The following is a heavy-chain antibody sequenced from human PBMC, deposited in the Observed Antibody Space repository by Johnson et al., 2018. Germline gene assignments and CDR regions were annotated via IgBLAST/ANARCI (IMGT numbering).Heavy chain of an antibody. J-gene: IGHJ3*02. Sequence: QVQLVQSGGGVVQPGRSLRLSCAASGFTFSASGIDTHWVRQSPDKGLEWVTHIAVDGKRKFYKDSVKGRFTVSRDNSRNTVYLQMNSLRPDAPARYYCVQGPRHGAFDIWGQGTMVIVSS. CDR1: GFTFSASG. V-gene: IGHV3-30*18. CDR2: IAVDGKRK. CDR3: VQGPRHGAFDI.